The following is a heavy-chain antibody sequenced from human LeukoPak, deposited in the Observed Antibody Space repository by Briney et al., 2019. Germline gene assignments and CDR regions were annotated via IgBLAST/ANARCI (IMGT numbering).Heavy chain of an antibody. CDR3: ARHGHTHYDFWSGYPNNWFDP. V-gene: IGHV4-59*08. Sequence: SETLSLTCTVSGGSISSYYWSWIRQPPGKGLEWIGHIYYSGSTNYNPSLKSRVTISVDTSKNQFSLKLSSVTAADTAVYYCARHGHTHYDFWSGYPNNWFDPWGQGTLVTVSS. CDR1: GGSISSYY. CDR2: IYYSGST. D-gene: IGHD3-3*01. J-gene: IGHJ5*02.